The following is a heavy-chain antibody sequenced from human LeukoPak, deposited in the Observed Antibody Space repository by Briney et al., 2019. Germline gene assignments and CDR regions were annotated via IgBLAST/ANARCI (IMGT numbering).Heavy chain of an antibody. CDR1: GFPFSSYS. D-gene: IGHD1-1*01. V-gene: IGHV3-48*01. CDR2: ISASGSNI. CDR3: VRVNGTYFDF. Sequence: GGSLRLSCAVSGFPFSSYSMNWVRQAPGKGLGWVSYISASGSNIYYLDAVKGPFTVSRDNAMNSLFLQMDRPRAEDTAIYYCVRVNGTYFDFWGQGTPVTVSS. J-gene: IGHJ4*02.